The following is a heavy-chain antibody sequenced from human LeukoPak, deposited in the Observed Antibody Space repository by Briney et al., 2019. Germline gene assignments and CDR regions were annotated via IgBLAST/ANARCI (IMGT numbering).Heavy chain of an antibody. CDR3: AQGSDCTGTSCYIGDFFHYMDV. D-gene: IGHD2-2*02. V-gene: IGHV3-23*01. CDR1: GFTFSNYA. Sequence: GGSLRLSCAASGFTFSNYATSWVRQAPGQGLEWVSAISGSGGSAYYAGSVKGRFTISRDNSKNTLFLQMNSLRGEDTAVYYCAQGSDCTGTSCYIGDFFHYMDVWGQGTAVTVSS. CDR2: ISGSGGSA. J-gene: IGHJ6*03.